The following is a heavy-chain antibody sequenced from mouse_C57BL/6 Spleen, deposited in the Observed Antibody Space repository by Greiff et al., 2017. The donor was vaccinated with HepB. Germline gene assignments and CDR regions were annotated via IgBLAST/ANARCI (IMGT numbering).Heavy chain of an antibody. J-gene: IGHJ2*01. CDR1: GYTFTDYY. D-gene: IGHD1-1*01. CDR3: ARECCDYGSSCFGC. V-gene: IGHV1-76*01. CDR2: IYPGSGNT. Sequence: VQLKQSGAELVRPGASVKLSCKASGYTFTDYYINWVKQRPGQGLEWIARIYPGSGNTYYNEKFKGKATLTAEKSSSTAYMQLSSLTSEDSAVYFCARECCDYGSSCFGCWGQGTTLTVSA.